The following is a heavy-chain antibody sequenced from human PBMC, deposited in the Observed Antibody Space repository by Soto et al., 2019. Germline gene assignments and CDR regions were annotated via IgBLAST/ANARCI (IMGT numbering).Heavy chain of an antibody. CDR1: GFTLSTYW. Sequence: EVQLVESGGGLVQPGGSLRLSCAGSGFTLSTYWVNWVRQAPGKGLEWVANIKQDGSDKNYADSVKGRFTSASDNAKNSVFLEMNSLRAEDTAVYYCAGSSGWIHSHWGQGTQVSVSS. D-gene: IGHD6-6*01. CDR2: IKQDGSDK. CDR3: AGSSGWIHSH. V-gene: IGHV3-7*03. J-gene: IGHJ4*02.